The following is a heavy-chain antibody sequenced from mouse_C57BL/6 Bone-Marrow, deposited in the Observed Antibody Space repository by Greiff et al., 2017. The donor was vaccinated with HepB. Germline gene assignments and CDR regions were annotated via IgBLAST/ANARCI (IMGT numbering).Heavy chain of an antibody. D-gene: IGHD5-5*01. J-gene: IGHJ4*01. Sequence: EVNVVESGGGLVQSGRSLRLSCATSGFTFSDFYMEWVRQAPGKGLEWIAASRNKANDYTTEYSASVKGRFIVSRDTSQSILYLQMNALRAEDPAIYYCARDAYPYAMDYWGQGTSVTVSS. V-gene: IGHV7-1*01. CDR3: ARDAYPYAMDY. CDR2: SRNKANDYTT. CDR1: GFTFSDFY.